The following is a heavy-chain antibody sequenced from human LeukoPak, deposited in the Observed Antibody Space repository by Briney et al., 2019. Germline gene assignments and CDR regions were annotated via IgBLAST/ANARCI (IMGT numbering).Heavy chain of an antibody. CDR1: GDSITTSGYY. CDR3: ARVRDDYFFDY. D-gene: IGHD3-3*01. J-gene: IGHJ4*02. CDR2: IHYIGNT. V-gene: IGHV4-31*03. Sequence: SDTLSLTRTVSGDSITTSGYYWSWIRRHPGAGLEWIAYIHYIGNTYYNPSLESRVTMSIDTSSNRFSLNVASVTAADTAVYFCARVRDDYFFDYWGQGSLVTVS.